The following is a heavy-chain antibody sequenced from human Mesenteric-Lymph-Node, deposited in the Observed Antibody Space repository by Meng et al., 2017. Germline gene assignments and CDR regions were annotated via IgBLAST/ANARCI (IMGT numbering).Heavy chain of an antibody. Sequence: ASVKVSCKASGYTFTSHFMYWLRQAPEQGLEWMGMINPSGGMATYAQKFQGRVTMTRDTSTSTAYMELSSLRSEDTAIYYCARGTGDFDYWGQGTLVTVSS. J-gene: IGHJ4*02. CDR3: ARGTGDFDY. CDR2: INPSGGMA. V-gene: IGHV1-46*01. D-gene: IGHD1-14*01. CDR1: GYTFTSHF.